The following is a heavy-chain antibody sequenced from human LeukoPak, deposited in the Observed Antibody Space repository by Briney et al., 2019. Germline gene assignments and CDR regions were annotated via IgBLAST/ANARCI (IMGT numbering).Heavy chain of an antibody. J-gene: IGHJ4*02. V-gene: IGHV3-21*01. D-gene: IGHD3-22*01. CDR1: GFTFSSYS. CDR3: ARDGHYYDSSGYSEPLDY. Sequence: GGSLRLSCAASGFTFSSYSMNWVRQAPGKGLEWVSSISSSSSYIYYADSVKGRFTISRDNAKNSLYLQMNSLRAEDTAVYYCARDGHYYDSSGYSEPLDYWGQGTLVTVSS. CDR2: ISSSSSYI.